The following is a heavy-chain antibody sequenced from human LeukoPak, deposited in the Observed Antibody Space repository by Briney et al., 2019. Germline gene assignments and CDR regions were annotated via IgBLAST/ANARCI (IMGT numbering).Heavy chain of an antibody. CDR3: ARVFAAAVQAFDI. CDR1: GFTFSSYW. J-gene: IGHJ3*02. D-gene: IGHD6-13*01. Sequence: GGSLRLSCAASGFTFSSYWMSWVRQAPGKGLEWVANIKQDGSEKYYVDSVKGRFTISRDNAKNSLYLQMNSLRAEDTAVYYCARVFAAAVQAFDIWGQGTMVTVSS. V-gene: IGHV3-7*01. CDR2: IKQDGSEK.